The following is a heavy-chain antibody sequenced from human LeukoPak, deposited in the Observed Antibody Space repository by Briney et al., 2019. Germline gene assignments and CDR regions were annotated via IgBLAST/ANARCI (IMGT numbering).Heavy chain of an antibody. J-gene: IGHJ5*02. Sequence: GGSLRLSCAASGFNLDDYAMSWVRQAPGEGLEWVSDINWNGGSTGYTDSVKGRFTISRDNAKQSLYLQMNSLRTDDTAVYYCGKEQSGSYVHAFDPWGQGTVVTVSS. D-gene: IGHD3-3*01. CDR2: INWNGGST. CDR1: GFNLDDYA. V-gene: IGHV3-20*04. CDR3: GKEQSGSYVHAFDP.